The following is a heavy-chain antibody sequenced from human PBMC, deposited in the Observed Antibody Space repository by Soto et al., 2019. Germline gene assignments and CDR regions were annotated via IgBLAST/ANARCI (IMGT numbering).Heavy chain of an antibody. V-gene: IGHV1-8*02. J-gene: IGHJ5*02. D-gene: IGHD3-3*01. CDR3: ARSDFRSGPSKRGYQSFDP. CDR2: MNPNSGNT. Sequence: ASVKVSCKASGYSFTANSMHWVRQAPGQGLEWMGWMNPNSGNTGYAQKSQGRVTMTRNTSISTAYMELSSLRSEDTAVYYCARSDFRSGPSKRGYQSFDPWGQGTLVTGLL. CDR1: GYSFTANS.